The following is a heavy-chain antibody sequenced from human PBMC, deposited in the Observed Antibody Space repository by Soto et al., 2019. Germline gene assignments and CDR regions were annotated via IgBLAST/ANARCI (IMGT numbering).Heavy chain of an antibody. D-gene: IGHD1-1*01. Sequence: QVQLQQWGAGLVKPSETLSLSCAVYGQSFSGHSWAWIRQPPGKGLEWIGEIKESGSTYYNPSLTSRVTIPPDTTKNQFSLKLSSVSAADTAAYFCARGSGIVALPGELEDVNYDYWGQGTLVNVSS. CDR3: ARGSGIVALPGELEDVNYDY. CDR2: IKESGST. J-gene: IGHJ4*02. CDR1: GQSFSGHS. V-gene: IGHV4-34*01.